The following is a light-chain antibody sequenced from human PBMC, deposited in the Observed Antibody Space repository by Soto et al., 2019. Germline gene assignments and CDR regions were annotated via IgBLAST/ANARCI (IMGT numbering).Light chain of an antibody. J-gene: IGLJ1*01. CDR1: SSDVGGYIY. V-gene: IGLV2-14*01. CDR3: SSYTTSSSYV. Sequence: QSALTQPASVSWSPGQSITISCTGTSSDVGGYIYVSWYQQHPGKAPKLMIYDVTSRPSGVSYRFSGSKSGNTASLTISGLQAEDEADYYCSSYTTSSSYVFGTGTKGTVL. CDR2: DVT.